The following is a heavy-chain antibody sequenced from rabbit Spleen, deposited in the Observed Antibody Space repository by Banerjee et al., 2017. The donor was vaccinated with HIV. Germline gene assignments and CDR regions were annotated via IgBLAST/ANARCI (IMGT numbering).Heavy chain of an antibody. CDR3: AKWSDSTTSIDL. CDR2: IWTNTNSA. V-gene: IGHV1S40*01. D-gene: IGHD7-1*01. CDR1: GFSFSGSYY. J-gene: IGHJ4*01. Sequence: QSLEESGGDLVKPEGSLTLTCTASGFSFSGSYYMCWVRQAPGKGLEWIGCIWTNTNSAAYANWAKGRFTISKTSSTTVTLQMASVTAADTATYFCAKWSDSTTSIDLWGPGTLVTVS.